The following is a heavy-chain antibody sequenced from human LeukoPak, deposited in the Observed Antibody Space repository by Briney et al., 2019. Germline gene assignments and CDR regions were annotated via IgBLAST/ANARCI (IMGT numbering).Heavy chain of an antibody. Sequence: TGGSLRLSCAASGFTFSSYRMSWVRQAPGKGLEGVSSVWSRSSYIYYADSVRGRVTISRDNAKNSLYLQMNGLRAEDTAVYYCARGWSSYYFDYWGQGTLVTVSS. CDR3: ARGWSSYYFDY. CDR2: VWSRSSYI. D-gene: IGHD2-15*01. CDR1: GFTFSSYR. J-gene: IGHJ4*02. V-gene: IGHV3-21*01.